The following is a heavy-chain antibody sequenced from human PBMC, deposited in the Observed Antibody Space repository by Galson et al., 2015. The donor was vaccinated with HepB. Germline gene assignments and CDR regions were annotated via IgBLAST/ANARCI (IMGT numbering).Heavy chain of an antibody. J-gene: IGHJ4*02. Sequence: SLRLSCAASGFTFSKAWMTWIRQAPGKGLQWVGRIKSKADGATTEYAASVKDRFTISRDDSKNKFYLQMNSLKSEDTAVYYCATAGVTYFDYWGLGTRVIVSS. CDR2: IKSKADGATT. CDR3: ATAGVTYFDY. D-gene: IGHD2-21*02. CDR1: GFTFSKAW. V-gene: IGHV3-15*01.